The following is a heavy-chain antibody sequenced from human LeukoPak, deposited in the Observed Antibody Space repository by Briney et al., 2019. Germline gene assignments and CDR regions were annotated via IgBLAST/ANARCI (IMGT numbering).Heavy chain of an antibody. D-gene: IGHD4-23*01. CDR3: ARGGAATVVTPPFDY. CDR1: GYTFTSYG. Sequence: GASVKVPCKASGYTFTSYGISWVRQAPGQGLEWMGWISAYNGNTNYAQNLQGRVTMTTDTSTSTAYMELRSLRSDDTAVYFCARGGAATVVTPPFDYWGQGTLVTVSS. V-gene: IGHV1-18*01. J-gene: IGHJ4*02. CDR2: ISAYNGNT.